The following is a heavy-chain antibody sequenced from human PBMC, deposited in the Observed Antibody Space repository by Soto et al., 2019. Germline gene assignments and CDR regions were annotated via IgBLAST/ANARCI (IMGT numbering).Heavy chain of an antibody. CDR3: AKDKDSGSYYNASSFYFDY. V-gene: IGHV3-23*01. Sequence: GGSLRLSCAASGFTFSSYAMSWVRQAPGKGLEWVSAISGGGGSTYYADSVKGRFTISRDNSKNTLYLQMNSLRAEDTAVYYCAKDKDSGSYYNASSFYFDYWGQGTLVTVSS. CDR2: ISGGGGST. J-gene: IGHJ4*02. D-gene: IGHD3-10*01. CDR1: GFTFSSYA.